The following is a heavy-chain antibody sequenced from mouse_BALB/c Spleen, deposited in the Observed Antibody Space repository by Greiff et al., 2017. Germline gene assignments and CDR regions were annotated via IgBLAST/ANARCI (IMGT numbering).Heavy chain of an antibody. CDR2: INPSSGYT. CDR3: AREDSSGYWFAY. D-gene: IGHD3-2*01. V-gene: IGHV1-4*01. CDR1: GYTFTSYT. Sequence: QVQLQQSGAELARPGASVKMSCKASGYTFTSYTMHWVKQRPGQGLEWIGYINPSSGYTNYNQKFKDKATLTADKSSSTAYMQLSSLTSADSAAYYCAREDSSGYWFAYWGQGTLVTVSA. J-gene: IGHJ3*01.